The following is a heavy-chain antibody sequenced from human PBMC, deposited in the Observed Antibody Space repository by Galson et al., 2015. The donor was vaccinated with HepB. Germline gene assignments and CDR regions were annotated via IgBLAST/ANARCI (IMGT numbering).Heavy chain of an antibody. CDR2: ISYDGSNK. V-gene: IGHV3-30*18. J-gene: IGHJ6*02. Sequence: SLRLSCAASGFTFSSYGMHWVRQAPGKGLEWVAVISYDGSNKYYADSVKGRFTISRDNSKNTLYLQMNSLRAEDTAVYYCAKVYSGYVGMDVWGQGSTVTVSS. CDR1: GFTFSSYG. D-gene: IGHD5-12*01. CDR3: AKVYSGYVGMDV.